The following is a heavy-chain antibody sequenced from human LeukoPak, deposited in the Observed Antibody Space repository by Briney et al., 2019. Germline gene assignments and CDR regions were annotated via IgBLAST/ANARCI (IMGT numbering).Heavy chain of an antibody. J-gene: IGHJ6*02. V-gene: IGHV4-59*01. CDR1: GGSFSGYY. CDR2: IYYSGST. Sequence: SETLSLTCAVYGGSFSGYYWSWIRQPPGKGLERIGHIYYSGSTNYNPSLKSRVTISVDTSKNQFSLKLSSVTAADAAVYYCARGRYDFWSGYYTPYYYYGMDVWGQGTTVTVSS. D-gene: IGHD3-3*01. CDR3: ARGRYDFWSGYYTPYYYYGMDV.